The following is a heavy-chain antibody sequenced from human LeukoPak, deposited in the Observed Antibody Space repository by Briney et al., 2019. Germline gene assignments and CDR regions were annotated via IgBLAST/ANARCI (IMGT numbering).Heavy chain of an antibody. CDR1: GGSFSGYY. J-gene: IGHJ4*02. Sequence: SETLSLTCAVYGGSFSGYYWSWIRQPPGKGLEWIGEINHSGSTNYNPSLKSRVSISVDTSKNQFSLNLSSVTAADTAGYYCARDSVTRPFDYWGQGTLVTVSS. CDR2: INHSGST. D-gene: IGHD4-17*01. CDR3: ARDSVTRPFDY. V-gene: IGHV4-34*01.